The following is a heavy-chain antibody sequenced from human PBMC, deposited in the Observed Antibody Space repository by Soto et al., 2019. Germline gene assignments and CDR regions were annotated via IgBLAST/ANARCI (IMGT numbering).Heavy chain of an antibody. CDR2: ISYDGSNK. V-gene: IGHV3-30*03. CDR1: GFTFSSYG. D-gene: IGHD2-2*01. CDR3: ATDKEYQLLTPYGMDV. J-gene: IGHJ6*02. Sequence: PGGSLRLSCAASGFTFSSYGMHWVRQAPGKGLEWVAVISYDGSNKYYADSVKGRFTISRDNSKNTLYLQMNSLRAEDTAVYYCATDKEYQLLTPYGMDVWGQGTKVTVYS.